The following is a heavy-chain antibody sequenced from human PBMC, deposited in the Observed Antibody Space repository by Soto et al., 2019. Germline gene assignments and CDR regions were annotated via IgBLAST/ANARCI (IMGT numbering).Heavy chain of an antibody. Sequence: TSETLSLTCTVSGGYISSGGYSWSWIRQPPGKGLEWIGYIYYSGSTNNNPSLKRRVTISVDTSKNQFSLKLSSVTAADTAVYYCARLKGSYCSGGSCYSSHWFDPWGQGTLVTVSS. CDR2: IYYSGST. CDR1: GGYISSGGYS. D-gene: IGHD2-15*01. J-gene: IGHJ5*02. CDR3: ARLKGSYCSGGSCYSSHWFDP. V-gene: IGHV4-61*08.